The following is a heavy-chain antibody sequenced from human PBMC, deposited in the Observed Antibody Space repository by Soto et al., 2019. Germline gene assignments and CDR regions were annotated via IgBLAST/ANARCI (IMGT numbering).Heavy chain of an antibody. J-gene: IGHJ4*02. Sequence: KGLEWSGEINHSESTNYNPSLKSRVTTSVDTSKNHFSLQLRSVPAADAAVYCCARFSNHSSGCFDYWGQGTLVTAPQ. D-gene: IGHD6-19*01. CDR3: ARFSNHSSGCFDY. CDR2: INHSEST. V-gene: IGHV4-34*01.